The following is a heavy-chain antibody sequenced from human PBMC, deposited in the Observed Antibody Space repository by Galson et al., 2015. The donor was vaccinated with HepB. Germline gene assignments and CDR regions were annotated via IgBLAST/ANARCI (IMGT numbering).Heavy chain of an antibody. J-gene: IGHJ3*02. CDR2: ISSSSSYI. Sequence: SLRLSCAASGFTFSSYSMNWVRQAPGKGLEWVSSISSSSSYIYYADSVKGRFTISRDNAKNSLYLQMNSLRAEDTAVYYCARDLKRVGYCSGGSCYSAGGAFDIWGQGTMVTVSS. D-gene: IGHD2-15*01. V-gene: IGHV3-21*01. CDR1: GFTFSSYS. CDR3: ARDLKRVGYCSGGSCYSAGGAFDI.